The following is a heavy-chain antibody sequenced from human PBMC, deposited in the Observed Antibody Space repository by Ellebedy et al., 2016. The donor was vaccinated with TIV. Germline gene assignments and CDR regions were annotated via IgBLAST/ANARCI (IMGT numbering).Heavy chain of an antibody. J-gene: IGHJ4*02. CDR1: GFTFTTYW. CDR2: IKQDGSEK. V-gene: IGHV3-7*03. D-gene: IGHD2-2*01. Sequence: GESLKISCAASGFTFTTYWMTWVRQAPGKGLEWVANIKQDGSEKYYVDSVKGRFTISRDNANSFMFLQINSLGAEDTAVYYCARGRYCSSSSRGFLDYWGQGTLITVSS. CDR3: ARGRYCSSSSRGFLDY.